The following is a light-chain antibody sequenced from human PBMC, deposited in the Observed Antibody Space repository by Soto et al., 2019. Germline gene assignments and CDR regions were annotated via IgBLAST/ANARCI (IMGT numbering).Light chain of an antibody. CDR3: QQYANWPPYT. CDR2: GAS. J-gene: IGKJ2*01. Sequence: ETVMTQSPPTLSVSPGERATLSCWASQSVASNLAWYQQRPGQAPRLLIYGASTRATGVPARFSGSGSGTQFTLTISSLQSEDFALYYCQQYANWPPYTFGQGTKLELK. V-gene: IGKV3-15*01. CDR1: QSVASN.